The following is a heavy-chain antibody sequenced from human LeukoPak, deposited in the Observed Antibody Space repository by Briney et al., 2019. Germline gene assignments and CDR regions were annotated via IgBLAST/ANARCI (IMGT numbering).Heavy chain of an antibody. D-gene: IGHD3-16*02. CDR2: VYNSGST. J-gene: IGHJ5*02. Sequence: SETLSLTCSVSGGSISSSGYYWVWIRQPPGKGLEWIGSVYNSGSTYYNPSLKSRVTIDADMSKNQFSLRLSSMTAADTAVYYCARLSYRAVVGAVDPWGSGTLVTVSS. CDR3: ARLSYRAVVGAVDP. V-gene: IGHV4-39*01. CDR1: GGSISSSGYY.